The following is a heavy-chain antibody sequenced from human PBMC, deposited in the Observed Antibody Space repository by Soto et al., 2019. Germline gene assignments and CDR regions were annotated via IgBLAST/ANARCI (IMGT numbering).Heavy chain of an antibody. V-gene: IGHV3-9*01. CDR1: GFTFDDYA. D-gene: IGHD2-15*01. CDR2: ISWNSGSI. Sequence: EVQLVESGGGLVQPGRSLRLSCAASGFTFDDYAMHWVRQASGKGLEWVSGISWNSGSIGYADSVKGRFTISRDNAKNSLYLQMNSLRAEDTALYYCAKDCSGGSCYWGQGTLVTVSS. J-gene: IGHJ4*02. CDR3: AKDCSGGSCY.